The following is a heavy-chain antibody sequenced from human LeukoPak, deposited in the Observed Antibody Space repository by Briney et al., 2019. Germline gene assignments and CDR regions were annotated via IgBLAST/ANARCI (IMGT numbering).Heavy chain of an antibody. CDR1: GFTFSDSW. J-gene: IGHJ4*02. CDR3: AKEYSSSRPEFAY. V-gene: IGHV3-74*01. Sequence: GGSLRLSCEVSGFTFSDSWMHWVRQTPGKGLVWVSRMYGDMSDISYADSVKGRFTISRDSSKNTLYLQMNSLRAEDTAVYYCAKEYSSSRPEFAYWGQGTLVTVSS. CDR2: MYGDMSDI. D-gene: IGHD6-6*01.